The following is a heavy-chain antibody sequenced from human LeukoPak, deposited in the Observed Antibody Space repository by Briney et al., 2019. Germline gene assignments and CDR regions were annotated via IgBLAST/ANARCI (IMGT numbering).Heavy chain of an antibody. CDR3: ARGTSNAWYDWFDL. J-gene: IGHJ5*02. D-gene: IGHD6-13*01. CDR2: IYSSGYT. V-gene: IGHV4-4*07. Sequence: PSETLSLTCTVSDDSINNFYWSWIRQPAGKGLEWIGRIYSSGYTNYHPSLKSRVTMSVDTSKNQFSLRLISLTAADTAVYYCARGTSNAWYDWFDLWGQEALVTVSS. CDR1: DDSINNFY.